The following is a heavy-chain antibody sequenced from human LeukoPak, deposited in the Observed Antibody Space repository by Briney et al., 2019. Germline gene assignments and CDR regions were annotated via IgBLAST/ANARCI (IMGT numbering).Heavy chain of an antibody. V-gene: IGHV3-23*01. Sequence: GALRLSCAASGFTFSSYAMSWVRQAPGKGLEWVSAISGSGGSTYYADSVKGRFTISRDNSKNTLYLQMNSLRAEDTAVYYCARDGVSIPGQGYYYGMDVWGQGTTVTVSS. J-gene: IGHJ6*02. D-gene: IGHD3-3*02. CDR1: GFTFSSYA. CDR3: ARDGVSIPGQGYYYGMDV. CDR2: ISGSGGST.